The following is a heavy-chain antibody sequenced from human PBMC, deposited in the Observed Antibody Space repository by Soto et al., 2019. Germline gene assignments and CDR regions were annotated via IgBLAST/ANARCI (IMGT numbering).Heavy chain of an antibody. D-gene: IGHD4-17*01. CDR2: VSGSSSYI. CDR1: GFNFRNFN. J-gene: IGHJ3*01. Sequence: SLRLSCEGSGFNFRNFNMIWVRQAPGKGLEWVSSVSGSSSYIYYADSVKGRFTVSRDNANNLVFLQMNGLRPEDTAMYYCARDLRGQYGPWGQGTMVTVSS. CDR3: ARDLRGQYGP. V-gene: IGHV3-21*06.